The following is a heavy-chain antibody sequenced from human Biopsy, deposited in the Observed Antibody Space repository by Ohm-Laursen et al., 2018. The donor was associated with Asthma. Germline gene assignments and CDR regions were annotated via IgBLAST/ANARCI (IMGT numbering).Heavy chain of an antibody. CDR3: AKERYYDFWSGYPI. Sequence: SLRLSCTASGFSFHNYPMHWVRQAQGKGLEWVAVMSFDGRQTYYADSVKGRFTISRDNSKNTLYLQMNSLRAEDTAVYYCAKERYYDFWSGYPIWGQGTIVNVSS. CDR2: MSFDGRQT. D-gene: IGHD3-3*01. CDR1: GFSFHNYP. J-gene: IGHJ3*02. V-gene: IGHV3-30*04.